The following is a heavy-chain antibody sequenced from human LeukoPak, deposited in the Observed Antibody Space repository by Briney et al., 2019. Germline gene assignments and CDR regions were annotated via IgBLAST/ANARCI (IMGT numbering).Heavy chain of an antibody. D-gene: IGHD3-22*01. CDR3: ARGFPPRRNYDSSGYYSYYFDY. CDR1: GYTLTGYY. J-gene: IGHJ4*02. Sequence: ASVKVSCKASGYTLTGYYMHWVRQAPGQGLEWMGWINPNNGGTNYAQKFQGRVTMTTDTSTSTAYMELRSLRSDDTAVYYCARGFPPRRNYDSSGYYSYYFDYWGQGTLVTVSS. V-gene: IGHV1-2*02. CDR2: INPNNGGT.